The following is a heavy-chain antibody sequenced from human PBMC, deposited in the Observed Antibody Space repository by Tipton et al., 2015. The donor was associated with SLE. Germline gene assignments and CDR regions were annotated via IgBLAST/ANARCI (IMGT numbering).Heavy chain of an antibody. CDR1: GGSFSSYY. CDR2: IYYSGST. Sequence: TLSLTCAVYGGSFSSYYWGWIRQPPGKGLEWIGIIYYSGSTYYNPSLKSRVTISVDTSKNQFSLKLSSVTAADTAVYYCARHTVAGWYFDLWGRGTLVTVSS. CDR3: ARHTVAGWYFDL. J-gene: IGHJ2*01. D-gene: IGHD2-15*01. V-gene: IGHV4-39*07.